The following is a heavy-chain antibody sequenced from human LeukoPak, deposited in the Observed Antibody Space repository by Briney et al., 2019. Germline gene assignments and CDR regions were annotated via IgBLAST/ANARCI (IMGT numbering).Heavy chain of an antibody. D-gene: IGHD6-6*01. CDR2: ISYDGSNK. J-gene: IGHJ3*02. CDR3: VVDAFDI. Sequence: TGGSLRLSCAAPGFTFSSYGMHWVRQAPGRGLEWVAVISYDGSNKYYAGSVKGRSTISRDNSKNTLYLQMNSLRAEDTAVYYCVVDAFDIWGQGTMVTVSS. CDR1: GFTFSSYG. V-gene: IGHV3-30*03.